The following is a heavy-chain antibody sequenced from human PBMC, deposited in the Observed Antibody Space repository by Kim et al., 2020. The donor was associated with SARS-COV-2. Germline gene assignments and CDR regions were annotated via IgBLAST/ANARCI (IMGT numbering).Heavy chain of an antibody. J-gene: IGHJ6*02. CDR3: ARARPMDDYVWGSYRYWYYYYGMDV. CDR1: GGSISSYY. V-gene: IGHV4-59*13. Sequence: SETLSLTCTVSGGSISSYYWSWIRQPPGKGLEWIGYIYYSGSTNYNPSLKSRVTISVDTSKNQFSLKLSSVTAADTAVYYCARARPMDDYVWGSYRYWYYYYGMDVWGQGTTVTVSS. D-gene: IGHD3-16*02. CDR2: IYYSGST.